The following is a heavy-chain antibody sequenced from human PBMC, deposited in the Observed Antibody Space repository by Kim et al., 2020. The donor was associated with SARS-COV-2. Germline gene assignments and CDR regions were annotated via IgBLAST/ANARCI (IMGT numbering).Heavy chain of an antibody. V-gene: IGHV3-72*01. CDR2: T. Sequence: TEYAASVKGRFTISRDDSKTSLYLQMNSLKTEDTAVYYCARSGSYRYFDYWGQGTLVTVSS. D-gene: IGHD1-26*01. CDR3: ARSGSYRYFDY. J-gene: IGHJ4*02.